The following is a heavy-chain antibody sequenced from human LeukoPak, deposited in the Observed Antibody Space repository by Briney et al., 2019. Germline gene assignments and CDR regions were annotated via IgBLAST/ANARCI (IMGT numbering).Heavy chain of an antibody. V-gene: IGHV4-59*01. CDR1: GGSLSNYF. Sequence: SETLSLTCTVSGGSLSNYFWSWIRQPPGKGLEWIAYVHYSEGTNYNPSLESRVTISLDTSKIQFSLELRSVTAADTAVYYCARDRRRDLVHAFDLWGQGTMVTVSS. D-gene: IGHD6-13*01. CDR3: ARDRRRDLVHAFDL. CDR2: VHYSEGT. J-gene: IGHJ3*01.